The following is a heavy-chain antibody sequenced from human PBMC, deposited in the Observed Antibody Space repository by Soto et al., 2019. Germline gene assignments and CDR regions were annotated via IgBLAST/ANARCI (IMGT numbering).Heavy chain of an antibody. J-gene: IGHJ4*02. CDR3: ARHSLLWFGESFDY. Sequence: EVQLVESGGGLVQPGGSLRLSCAASGFTFSSYWMSWVRQAPGKGLEWVANIKQHGSEKYYVDSVKGRFTISRDNAKNSLYLQMNSLRAEDTAVYYCARHSLLWFGESFDYWGQGTLVTVSS. CDR1: GFTFSSYW. CDR2: IKQHGSEK. D-gene: IGHD3-10*01. V-gene: IGHV3-7*01.